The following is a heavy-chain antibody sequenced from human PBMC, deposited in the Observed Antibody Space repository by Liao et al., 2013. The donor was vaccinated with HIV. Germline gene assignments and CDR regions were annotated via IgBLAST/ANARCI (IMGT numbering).Heavy chain of an antibody. Sequence: QVQLQESGPGLVKPSETLSLTCTVSGGSISSYYWSWIRQPAGKGLEWIGRIYTSGSTKYNPSLKSRVTISIDTSKSQFSLRLSSVTAADTAVYYCASSPHSSGYYSALDYFDYWGQGTLVTVSS. CDR2: IYTSGST. J-gene: IGHJ4*02. CDR3: ASSPHSSGYYSALDYFDY. CDR1: GGSISSYY. V-gene: IGHV4-4*07. D-gene: IGHD3-22*01.